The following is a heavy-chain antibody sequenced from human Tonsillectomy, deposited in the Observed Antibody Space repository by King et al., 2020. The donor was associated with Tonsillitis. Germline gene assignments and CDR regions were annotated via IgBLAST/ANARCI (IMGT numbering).Heavy chain of an antibody. CDR3: ARLKYYGSGSYGMDV. V-gene: IGHV1-8*02. J-gene: IGHJ6*02. CDR2: LNPISGNT. CDR1: GYTLTSYD. D-gene: IGHD3-10*01. Sequence: QLVQSGAEVKKPGASVKVSCKASGYTLTSYDVNWVRQATGQGLEWVGWLNPISGNTAYAQKFQGRVTMTRNTSISTAYMELSSLRSEDTAVYYCARLKYYGSGSYGMDVWGQGPTVTVSS.